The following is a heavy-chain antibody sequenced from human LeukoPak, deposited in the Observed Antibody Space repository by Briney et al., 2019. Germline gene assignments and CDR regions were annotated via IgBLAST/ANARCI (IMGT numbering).Heavy chain of an antibody. CDR1: GGSFSGYY. D-gene: IGHD2-8*01. J-gene: IGHJ4*02. CDR3: ARDRRYCTNGVCYSNFDY. Sequence: SETLSLTCAVYGGSFSGYYWSCIRQPPGKGLEWIGEINHSGSTNYNPSLKSRVTISVDTSKNQFSLKLSSVTAADTAVYYCARDRRYCTNGVCYSNFDYWGQGTLVTVSS. CDR2: INHSGST. V-gene: IGHV4-34*01.